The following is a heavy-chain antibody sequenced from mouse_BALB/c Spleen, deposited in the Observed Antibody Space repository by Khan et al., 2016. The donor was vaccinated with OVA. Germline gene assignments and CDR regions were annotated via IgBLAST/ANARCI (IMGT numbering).Heavy chain of an antibody. Sequence: VQLIESGAELVKSGATVKLSCTASGYTIKDIYMHWLKQCPEQGPVWIGRIDPPNGNTKYDPNFQGKATITADTSSITTNLQLSSLTSEDTAVYYCSKKARKWGQGTTLTVSS. V-gene: IGHV14-3*02. CDR1: GYTIKDIY. J-gene: IGHJ2*01. CDR3: SKKARK. CDR2: IDPPNGNT.